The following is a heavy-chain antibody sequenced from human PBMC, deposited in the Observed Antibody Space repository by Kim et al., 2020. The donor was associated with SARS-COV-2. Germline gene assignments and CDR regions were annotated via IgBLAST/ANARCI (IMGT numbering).Heavy chain of an antibody. CDR2: ISGSGGST. CDR3: AKDPTYYYDSSGLDPSMDV. Sequence: GGSLRLSCAASGFTFSSYAMSWVRQAPGKGLEWVSAISGSGGSTYYADSVKGRFTISRDNSKNTLYLQMNSLRAEDTAVYYCAKDPTYYYDSSGLDPSMDVWGQGTTVTVSS. V-gene: IGHV3-23*01. D-gene: IGHD3-22*01. CDR1: GFTFSSYA. J-gene: IGHJ6*02.